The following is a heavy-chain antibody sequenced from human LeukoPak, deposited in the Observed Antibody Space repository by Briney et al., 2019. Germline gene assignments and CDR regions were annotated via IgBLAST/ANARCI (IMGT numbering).Heavy chain of an antibody. D-gene: IGHD6-19*01. CDR1: AFIFSGHW. CDR3: VKNDGWFHLAQ. CDR2: IKEDGSER. J-gene: IGHJ4*02. Sequence: GGSLRLSCEASAFIFSGHWLNWVRQTPGKGLEWVASIKEDGSERQYLDSLKGRFSISRDNTNNALYLQMNSLRVEDTAVYYCVKNDGWFHLAQWGQGTLVTVSS. V-gene: IGHV3-7*03.